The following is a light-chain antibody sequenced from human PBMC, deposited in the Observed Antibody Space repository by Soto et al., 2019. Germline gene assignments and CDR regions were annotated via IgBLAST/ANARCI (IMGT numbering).Light chain of an antibody. CDR2: DAS. Sequence: DIQMTQSPSSLSASVGGRVTITCRASQSISTNLNWYQQKPGKAPKLLIYDASSLESGVPSRFSGSGSGTEFTLTISSLQPDDFATYYCQQYNSPMYTFGQGTKLEIK. CDR1: QSISTN. CDR3: QQYNSPMYT. V-gene: IGKV1-5*01. J-gene: IGKJ2*01.